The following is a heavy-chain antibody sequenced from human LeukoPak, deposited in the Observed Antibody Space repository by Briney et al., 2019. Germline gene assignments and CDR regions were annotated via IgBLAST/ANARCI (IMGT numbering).Heavy chain of an antibody. CDR1: GFTFSSYA. CDR2: ISYDGSNK. D-gene: IGHD2/OR15-2a*01. Sequence: GGSLRLSCAASGFTFSSYAMHWVRQAPGKGLEWVAVISYDGSNKYYADSVKGRFTISRDNSKNTLYLQMNSLKDEDTAVYYCVRDYFFSLDPWGQGTLVTVSS. CDR3: VRDYFFSLDP. J-gene: IGHJ5*02. V-gene: IGHV3-30*04.